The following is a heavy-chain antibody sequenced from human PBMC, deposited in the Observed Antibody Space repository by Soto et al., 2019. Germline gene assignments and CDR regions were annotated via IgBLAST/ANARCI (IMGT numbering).Heavy chain of an antibody. CDR1: GYTFTSYY. V-gene: IGHV1-46*03. CDR2: INPSGGST. CDR3: ARDLYHSSSSKNWFDP. Sequence: ASVKVSCKASGYTFTSYYMHWVRRAPGQGLEWMGIINPSGGSTSYAQKFQGRVTMTRDTSTSTVYMELSSLRSEDTAVYYCARDLYHSSSSKNWFDPWGQGTLVTVSS. D-gene: IGHD6-6*01. J-gene: IGHJ5*02.